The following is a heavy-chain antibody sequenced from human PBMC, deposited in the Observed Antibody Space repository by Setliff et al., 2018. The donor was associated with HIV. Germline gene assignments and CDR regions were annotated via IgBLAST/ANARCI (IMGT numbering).Heavy chain of an antibody. CDR3: ARQWGNLGFDI. V-gene: IGHV1-2*04. J-gene: IGHJ3*02. Sequence: GASVKVSCKASRYTFTDYYLHWVRQAPGQGLEWMGWINPKSGGTHYAQQFQGWVTMTRDTSVNTTYMEVSRLRSDDTAVYYCARQWGNLGFDIWGPGTSVTVSS. CDR1: RYTFTDYY. CDR2: INPKSGGT. D-gene: IGHD3-16*01.